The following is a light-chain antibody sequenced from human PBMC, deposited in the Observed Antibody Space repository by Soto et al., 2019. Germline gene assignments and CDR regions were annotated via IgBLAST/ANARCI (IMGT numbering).Light chain of an antibody. CDR1: SSNIGSNY. V-gene: IGLV1-47*01. CDR3: VAWDDSLSGRV. Sequence: QSVLTQPPSASGTPGQRVTISCSGSSSNIGSNYVYWYQQLPGTAPKLLTYRNNQRPSGVPDRFSGSKSGTSASLAISGLRSEDEADYYCVAWDDSLSGRVFGGGTQLTVL. CDR2: RNN. J-gene: IGLJ7*01.